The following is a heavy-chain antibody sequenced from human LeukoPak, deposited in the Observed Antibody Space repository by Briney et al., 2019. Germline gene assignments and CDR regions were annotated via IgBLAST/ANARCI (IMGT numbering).Heavy chain of an antibody. V-gene: IGHV4-4*07. Sequence: SETLALTRTVSGGSLRSYYWRWMRQPAGKGLEWIGRIYTSWSTNYNPSLKSQVPMYVDTSKNQFSLKLSSVTAADTAVYYCARVYLHYDFGRGYLSWFDPWGQGTLVTVSS. J-gene: IGHJ5*02. CDR3: ARVYLHYDFGRGYLSWFDP. D-gene: IGHD3-3*01. CDR1: GGSLRSYY. CDR2: IYTSWST.